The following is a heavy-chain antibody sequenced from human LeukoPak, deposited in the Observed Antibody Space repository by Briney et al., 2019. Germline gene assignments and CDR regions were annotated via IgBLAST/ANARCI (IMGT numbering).Heavy chain of an antibody. Sequence: GGSLRLSCAASGFTFSNAWMSWVRQAPGKGLEWVSAISGSGGSTYYADSVKGRFTISRDNSKNTLYLQMNSLRAEDTAVYYCAKVTYYYDSSGYYWGQGTLVTVSS. D-gene: IGHD3-22*01. CDR1: GFTFSNAW. CDR3: AKVTYYYDSSGYY. V-gene: IGHV3-23*01. CDR2: ISGSGGST. J-gene: IGHJ4*02.